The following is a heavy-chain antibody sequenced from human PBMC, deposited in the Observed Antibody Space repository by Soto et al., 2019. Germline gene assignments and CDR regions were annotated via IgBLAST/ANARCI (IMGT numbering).Heavy chain of an antibody. CDR1: GYTFTNYG. V-gene: IGHV1-18*01. Sequence: ASVKVSCKASGYTFTNYGINWVRQAPGQGLEWMGWISAYNGNTNYAQKLQGRVTMTTDTSTTTAYMELRSLRSDDTAVYYCASRRHDRTWSSAEYFQSWGQGTLVTVSS. CDR2: ISAYNGNT. CDR3: ASRRHDRTWSSAEYFQS. D-gene: IGHD2-8*02. J-gene: IGHJ1*01.